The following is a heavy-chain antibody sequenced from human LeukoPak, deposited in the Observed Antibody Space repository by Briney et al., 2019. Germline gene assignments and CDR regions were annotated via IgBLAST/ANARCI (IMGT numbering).Heavy chain of an antibody. J-gene: IGHJ6*02. D-gene: IGHD3-10*01. CDR2: INHNSGGT. CDR1: GYTFTGYY. CDR3: ARWVGVRGVHRNYYGMDV. Sequence: GDSVTVTCKAWGYTFTGYYMQWVRQAPGQGLEWKAWINHNSGGTKYAEKFQGRITINRDTPTSTAYKQTSRLRSDDTAGYYCARWVGVRGVHRNYYGMDVWGQGTTVTVSS. V-gene: IGHV1-2*02.